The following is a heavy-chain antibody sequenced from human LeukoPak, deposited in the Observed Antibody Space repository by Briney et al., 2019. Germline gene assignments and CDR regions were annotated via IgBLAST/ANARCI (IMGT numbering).Heavy chain of an antibody. Sequence: SGGSLRLSCAASGVTFSSYAMTWVRQAPGKGLEWISAISGSAYSTSYADSVKGRFTISRDNSKNTLYLQMNSLRAEDTAIYYCARNTSGFKLGDAFDIWGQGTMVTVSS. CDR1: GVTFSSYA. J-gene: IGHJ3*02. CDR2: ISGSAYST. CDR3: ARNTSGFKLGDAFDI. D-gene: IGHD3-22*01. V-gene: IGHV3-23*01.